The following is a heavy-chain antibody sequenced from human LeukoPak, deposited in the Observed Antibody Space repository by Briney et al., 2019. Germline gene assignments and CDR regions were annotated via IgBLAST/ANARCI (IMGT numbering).Heavy chain of an antibody. D-gene: IGHD3-22*01. V-gene: IGHV1-8*01. J-gene: IGHJ4*02. Sequence: ASVKVSCKASGYTFTSYEINWVRQATGHGLEWMGWMNPDSGDTAYAQKFQGRITMTRSTSITTAYMELSSLTSEDTAVYYCARGLGSYDSSELTWPMISFWGQGTQVTVSS. CDR3: ARGLGSYDSSELTWPMISF. CDR1: GYTFTSYE. CDR2: MNPDSGDT.